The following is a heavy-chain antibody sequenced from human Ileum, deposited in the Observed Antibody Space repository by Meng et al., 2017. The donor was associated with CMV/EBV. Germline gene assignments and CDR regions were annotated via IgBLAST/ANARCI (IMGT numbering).Heavy chain of an antibody. V-gene: IGHV3-74*01. J-gene: IGHJ5*02. D-gene: IGHD2-2*01. Sequence: GESLKISCAASGFTFSSYYMHWVRQAPGKGLVWASHLNTDGSSTNYADSVKGRFTISRDNAKNALFLQMNSLRVEDTAVYYCARGINSASSSSYYNWFDPWGQGTQVTVSS. CDR3: ARGINSASSSSYYNWFDP. CDR2: LNTDGSST. CDR1: GFTFSSYY.